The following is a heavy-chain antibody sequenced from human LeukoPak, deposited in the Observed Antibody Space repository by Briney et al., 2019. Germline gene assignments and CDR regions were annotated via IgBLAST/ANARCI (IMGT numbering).Heavy chain of an antibody. CDR1: GFTFSNYA. CDR3: AKRYYYGSGSYYQEYYFDY. CDR2: ISGSGGST. V-gene: IGHV3-23*02. J-gene: IGHJ4*02. D-gene: IGHD3-10*01. Sequence: GGSLRLSCAASGFTFSNYAMSWVRQAPGKGREWVSTISGSGGSTYYGDSVKGRFTISRDNSKNTLYLQMNSLRAEDTAVYYCAKRYYYGSGSYYQEYYFDYWGQGTLVTVSS.